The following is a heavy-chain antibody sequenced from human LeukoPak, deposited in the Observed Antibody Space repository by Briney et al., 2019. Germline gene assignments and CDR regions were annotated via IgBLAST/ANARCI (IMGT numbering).Heavy chain of an antibody. CDR3: ARGPNYGSRSDFFDY. CDR1: GFTFSGYW. Sequence: GGSLRLSCAASGFTFSGYWMNWVRQAPGKGLEWVANMKEDGSEKYCVDCVKGRFTISRDNAKNSLYLQMNSLRVEDTAVYYCARGPNYGSRSDFFDYRGQGTLVTVSS. V-gene: IGHV3-7*03. CDR2: MKEDGSEK. D-gene: IGHD3-10*01. J-gene: IGHJ4*02.